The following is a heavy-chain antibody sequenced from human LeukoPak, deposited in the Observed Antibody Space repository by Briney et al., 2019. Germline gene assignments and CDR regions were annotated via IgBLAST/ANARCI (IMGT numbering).Heavy chain of an antibody. CDR3: ARDSAGYYYMDV. CDR2: IYTTGTT. J-gene: IGHJ6*03. V-gene: IGHV4-4*07. CDR1: GDSITSYY. Sequence: SETLSLTCTVSGDSITSYYWSWIRQSAEKGLEWIGRIYTTGTTNYNPSLKGRVTVSVDTSKNQFSLKLSSVTAADTAVYYCARDSAGYYYMDVWGKGTTVTVSS. D-gene: IGHD6-25*01.